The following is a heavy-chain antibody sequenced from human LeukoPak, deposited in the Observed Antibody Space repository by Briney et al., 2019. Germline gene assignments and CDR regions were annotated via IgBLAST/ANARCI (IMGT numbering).Heavy chain of an antibody. V-gene: IGHV4-59*01. CDR1: GGSFSGYY. J-gene: IGHJ2*01. CDR2: IYYSGST. D-gene: IGHD2-15*01. Sequence: SETLSLTCAVYGGSFSGYYWSWIRQPPGKGLEWIGYIYYSGSTNYNPSLKSRVTISVDTSKNQFSLKLSSVTAADTAVYYCARDRVGDLWGRGTLVTVSS. CDR3: ARDRVGDL.